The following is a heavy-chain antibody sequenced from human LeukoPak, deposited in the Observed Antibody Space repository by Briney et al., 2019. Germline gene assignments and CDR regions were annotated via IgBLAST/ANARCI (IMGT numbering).Heavy chain of an antibody. D-gene: IGHD3-10*01. V-gene: IGHV1-18*01. Sequence: ASVKVSCKASGYTFTSYGISWVRQAPGQGLEWMGWISAYNGNTNYAQKLQGRVTMTTDTSTSTAYMELRSLRSDDTAVYYCARDHEYYYGSGSYRSIDYWGQGTLVTVSS. J-gene: IGHJ4*02. CDR1: GYTFTSYG. CDR2: ISAYNGNT. CDR3: ARDHEYYYGSGSYRSIDY.